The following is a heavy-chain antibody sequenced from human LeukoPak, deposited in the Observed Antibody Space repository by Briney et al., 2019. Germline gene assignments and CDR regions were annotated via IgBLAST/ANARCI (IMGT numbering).Heavy chain of an antibody. J-gene: IGHJ4*02. CDR3: AREVGYYYFDY. V-gene: IGHV3-7*01. Sequence: GGSLRLSCAASGFTFSSYWMSWVRQAPGKGLKWVANIKQDGSEKYYVDSVKGRFTISRDNAKNSLYLQMNSLRAEDTAVYYCAREVGYYYFDYWGQGTLVTVSS. D-gene: IGHD1-26*01. CDR2: IKQDGSEK. CDR1: GFTFSSYW.